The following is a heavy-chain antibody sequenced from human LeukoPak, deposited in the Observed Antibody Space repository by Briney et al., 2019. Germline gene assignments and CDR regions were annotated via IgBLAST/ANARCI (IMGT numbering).Heavy chain of an antibody. V-gene: IGHV4-34*01. CDR1: GGSFSGYY. CDR2: INHSGST. J-gene: IGHJ4*02. Sequence: SETLSLTCAVYGGSFSGYYWSWIRQPPGKGLEWIGEINHSGSTNYNPSLKSRVTISVDTSKNRFSLKLSSVTAADTAVYYCARGYCSGGSCYPFDYWGQGTLVTVSS. CDR3: ARGYCSGGSCYPFDY. D-gene: IGHD2-15*01.